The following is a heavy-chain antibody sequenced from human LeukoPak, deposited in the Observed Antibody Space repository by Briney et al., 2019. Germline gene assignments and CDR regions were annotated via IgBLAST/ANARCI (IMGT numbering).Heavy chain of an antibody. CDR1: GGTFSSYA. Sequence: SVKVSCKASGGTFSSYAISWVRQAPGQGLEWMGRIIPILGIANYAQKFQGRVTITADKSTSTAYMELSSLRSEDTAVYYCARRGYSYGRPTGDYYYYSMDVWGQGTTVTVSS. V-gene: IGHV1-69*04. J-gene: IGHJ6*02. CDR2: IIPILGIA. D-gene: IGHD5-18*01. CDR3: ARRGYSYGRPTGDYYYYSMDV.